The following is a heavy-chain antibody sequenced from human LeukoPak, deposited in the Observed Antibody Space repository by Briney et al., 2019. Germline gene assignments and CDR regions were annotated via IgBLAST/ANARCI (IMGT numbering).Heavy chain of an antibody. D-gene: IGHD3-10*01. CDR1: GYSISSGYY. J-gene: IGHJ4*02. V-gene: IGHV4-38-2*02. CDR3: ARGFGGSG. Sequence: SETLSLTCTVSGYSISSGYYWGWIRQPPGKGLEWIGSIYYSGSTNYNPSLKSRVTISVDTSKNQFSLKLSSVTAVDTAVYYCARGFGGSGWGQGTLVTVSS. CDR2: IYYSGST.